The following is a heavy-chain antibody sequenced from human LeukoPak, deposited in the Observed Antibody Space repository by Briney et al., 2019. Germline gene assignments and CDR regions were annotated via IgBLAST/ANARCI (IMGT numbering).Heavy chain of an antibody. CDR2: IIPIFGTA. V-gene: IGHV1-69*01. CDR3: ARDRLTGYCSGGSCYHGDWFDP. CDR1: GGTFSSYA. Sequence: ASVKVSCKASGGTFSSYAISWVRQAPGQGLEWMGGIIPIFGTANYAQKFQGRVTITADESTSTAYMELSSLRSEDTAVYYSARDRLTGYCSGGSCYHGDWFDPWGQGTLVTVSS. D-gene: IGHD2-15*01. J-gene: IGHJ5*02.